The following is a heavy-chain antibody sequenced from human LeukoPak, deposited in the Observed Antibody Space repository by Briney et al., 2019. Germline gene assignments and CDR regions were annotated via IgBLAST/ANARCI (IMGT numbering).Heavy chain of an antibody. V-gene: IGHV3-11*01. CDR2: ISSSSSTI. D-gene: IGHD6-19*01. CDR1: GFTFSDYY. CDR3: AKGPGIAVAGAFDY. J-gene: IGHJ4*02. Sequence: GGSLRLSCAASGFTFSDYYMSWIRQAPGKGLEWVSCISSSSSTIYYADSVKGRFTISRDNSKNTLYLQMNSLRAEDTAVYYCAKGPGIAVAGAFDYWGQGTLVTVSS.